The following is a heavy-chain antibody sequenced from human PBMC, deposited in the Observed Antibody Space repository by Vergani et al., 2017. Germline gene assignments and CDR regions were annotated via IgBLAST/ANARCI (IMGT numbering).Heavy chain of an antibody. CDR3: AREGFYDYFWGSYRLRGGYYFDY. D-gene: IGHD3-16*02. V-gene: IGHV1-3*01. Sequence: QVQPVQSGAEVKKPGASVKVSCKASGYTFTSYAMHWVRQAPGQRLEWMGWINAGNGNTKYSQKFQGRVTITRDTSASTAYMELSSLRSEDTAVYYCAREGFYDYFWGSYRLRGGYYFDYWGQGTLVTVSS. CDR1: GYTFTSYA. J-gene: IGHJ4*02. CDR2: INAGNGNT.